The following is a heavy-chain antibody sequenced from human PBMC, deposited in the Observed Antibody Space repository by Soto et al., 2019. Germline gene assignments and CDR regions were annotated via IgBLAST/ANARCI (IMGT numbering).Heavy chain of an antibody. CDR2: ISGSGGST. CDR1: GFTFSSYA. Sequence: GGSLRLSCAASGFTFSSYAMSWVRQAPGKGLEWVSAISGSGGSTYYADSVKGRFTISRDNSKNTLYLQMNSRRAEETAVYNSAKDPHRSNWNWRGPYFDYWGQGTLVTVSS. CDR3: AKDPHRSNWNWRGPYFDY. J-gene: IGHJ4*02. D-gene: IGHD1-7*01. V-gene: IGHV3-23*01.